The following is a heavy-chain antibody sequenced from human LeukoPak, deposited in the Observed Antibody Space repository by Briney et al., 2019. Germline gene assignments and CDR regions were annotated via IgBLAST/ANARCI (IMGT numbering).Heavy chain of an antibody. CDR2: IYYSGST. CDR1: GGSISSSSYY. CDR3: ARRWRGSSGPHRAFDI. Sequence: SETLSLTCTVSGGSISSSSYYWGWIRQPPGKGLEWIGSIYYSGSTYYNPSLKSRVTISVDTSKNQFSLKLSSVTAADTAVYYCARRWRGSSGPHRAFDIWGQGTMVTTSS. D-gene: IGHD3-22*01. V-gene: IGHV4-39*01. J-gene: IGHJ3*02.